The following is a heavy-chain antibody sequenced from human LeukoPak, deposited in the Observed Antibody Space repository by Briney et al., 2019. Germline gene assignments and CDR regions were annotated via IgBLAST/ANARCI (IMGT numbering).Heavy chain of an antibody. D-gene: IGHD3-10*01. CDR3: ARGPQTPLWFGTERGYYYGMDV. CDR1: GGSLSSYS. J-gene: IGHJ6*04. V-gene: IGHV4-59*01. CDR2: IYYSGST. Sequence: SETLSLTCTVSGGSLSSYSWSWIRQPPGKGLEWIGYIYYSGSTNYNPSLKSRVTISVDTSKNQFSLKLSSVTAADTAVYYCARGPQTPLWFGTERGYYYGMDVWGKGTTVTVSS.